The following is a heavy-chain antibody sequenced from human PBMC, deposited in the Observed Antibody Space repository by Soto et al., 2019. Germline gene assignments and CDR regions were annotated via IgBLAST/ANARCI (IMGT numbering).Heavy chain of an antibody. V-gene: IGHV4-34*01. D-gene: IGHD6-13*01. CDR1: GGSFSGSY. Sequence: QVQLQQWGAGLLKPSETLSLTCGVYGGSFSGSYWSWIRQPPGQGLEWLGELNHIGSTTYNSALKSRVTRSIDTSKKQFCPKHTPVTAADTAVEYWASGIRGIGAAGAVAWCDPWGQGTLGTGSS. J-gene: IGHJ5*02. CDR3: ASGIRGIGAAGAVAWCDP. CDR2: LNHIGST.